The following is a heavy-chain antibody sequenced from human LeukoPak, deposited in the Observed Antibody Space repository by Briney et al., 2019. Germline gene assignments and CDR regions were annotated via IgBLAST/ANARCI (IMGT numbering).Heavy chain of an antibody. CDR1: GGSISSYY. D-gene: IGHD3-22*01. CDR2: IYYSGST. CDR3: ARRPGSSGYDPWFDP. Sequence: SETLSLTCTVSGGSISSYYWSWIRQPPGKGLEWIGYIYYSGSTNYNPSLKSRVTISVDTSTNQFSLKLSSVTAADTAVYYCARRPGSSGYDPWFDPWGQGTLVTVSS. V-gene: IGHV4-59*01. J-gene: IGHJ5*02.